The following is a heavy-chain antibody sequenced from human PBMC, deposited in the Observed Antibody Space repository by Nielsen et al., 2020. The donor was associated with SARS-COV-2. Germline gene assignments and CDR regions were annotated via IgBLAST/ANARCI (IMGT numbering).Heavy chain of an antibody. J-gene: IGHJ4*02. CDR1: GFTFSSYG. Sequence: GGSLRLSCAASGFTFSSYGMHWVRQAPGKGLEWVAVISYDGSNKYYADSVRGRFTISRDNSKNTLYLQMNSLRAEDTAVYYCAKEGGVGYWGQGTLVTVSS. D-gene: IGHD1-26*01. CDR3: AKEGGVGY. V-gene: IGHV3-30*18. CDR2: ISYDGSNK.